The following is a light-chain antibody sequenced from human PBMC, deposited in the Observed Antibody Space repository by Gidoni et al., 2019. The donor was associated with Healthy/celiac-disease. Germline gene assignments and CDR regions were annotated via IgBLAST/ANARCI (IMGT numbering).Light chain of an antibody. V-gene: IGKV1-5*03. CDR2: QAS. CDR1: QSISSW. J-gene: IGKJ1*01. CDR3: QQYNSYPWT. Sequence: DIQMTQSPSTLSASVGDRITITSRASQSISSWSAWYQQKPGKAPKLLIYQASSLESGVPSRFSGSGSGTEFTLTISSLQPDDFATYYCQQYNSYPWTFGQGTKVEIK.